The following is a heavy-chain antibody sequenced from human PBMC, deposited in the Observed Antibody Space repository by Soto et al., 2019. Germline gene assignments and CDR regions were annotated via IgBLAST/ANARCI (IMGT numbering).Heavy chain of an antibody. Sequence: EALLVETGGALIQPGGSLRLSCAASGFDVSYNYMSWVRQAPGKGLEWLSIIHPDGATYYAGSVKGRFTISRDNSKNTVHLQMNDLRGDDTAVYYCGSIAVAEGFDPWAQGTLVTVSS. CDR2: IHPDGAT. J-gene: IGHJ5*02. CDR1: GFDVSYNY. CDR3: GSIAVAEGFDP. D-gene: IGHD6-19*01. V-gene: IGHV3-53*02.